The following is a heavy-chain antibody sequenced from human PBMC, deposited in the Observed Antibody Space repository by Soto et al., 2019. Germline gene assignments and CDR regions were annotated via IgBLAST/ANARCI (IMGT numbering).Heavy chain of an antibody. J-gene: IGHJ6*03. D-gene: IGHD5-12*01. CDR3: ARDRIWGRGCSGYDYYYYYYMDV. CDR1: GFTFSSYW. Sequence: GGSLRLSCAASGFTFSSYWMHWVRQAPGKGLVWVSRINSDGSSTSYADSVKGRFTISRDNAKNTLYLQMNSLRAEDTAVYYCARDRIWGRGCSGYDYYYYYYMDVWGKGTTVTVSS. CDR2: INSDGSST. V-gene: IGHV3-74*01.